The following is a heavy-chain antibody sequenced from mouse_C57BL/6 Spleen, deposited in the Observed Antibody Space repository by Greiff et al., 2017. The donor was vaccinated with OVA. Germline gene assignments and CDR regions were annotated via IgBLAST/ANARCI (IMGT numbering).Heavy chain of an antibody. J-gene: IGHJ2*01. CDR2: VWSGGST. V-gene: IGHV2-2*01. CDR3: ARIYYGSSEGYFDY. D-gene: IGHD1-1*01. Sequence: VKLMESGPGLVQPSQSLSITCTVSGFSLTSYGVHWVRQSPGKGLEWLGVVWSGGSTDYNAAFISRLSISKDNSKSQVFFKMNSLQADDTAIYYCARIYYGSSEGYFDYWGQGTTLTVSS. CDR1: GFSLTSYG.